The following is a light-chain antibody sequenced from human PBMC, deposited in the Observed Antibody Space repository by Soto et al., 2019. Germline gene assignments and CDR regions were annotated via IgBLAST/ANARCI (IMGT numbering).Light chain of an antibody. CDR3: QQYDNWWT. CDR1: QSVSSN. V-gene: IGKV3-15*01. J-gene: IGKJ1*01. CDR2: GAS. Sequence: EIVMTQSPATLSVSPGERATLSCRASQSVSSNLAWYQKKPGQAPRLLIYGASTRATGIPARFSGSGSGTEFTLIISSLQSEDFAVYYCQQYDNWWTFGQGTRVEI.